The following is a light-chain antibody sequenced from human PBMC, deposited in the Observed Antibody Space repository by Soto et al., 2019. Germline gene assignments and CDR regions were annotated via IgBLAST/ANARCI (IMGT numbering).Light chain of an antibody. Sequence: EIVMTQSPATLSISLGERATLSCRASQSVSSSLAWYQQRPGQAPRPLMYDASTRATGIPARFSGSGSGTEFTLTISSLQSEDFAVYFCQQYAKWPPYTFGQGTKLEIK. J-gene: IGKJ2*01. CDR2: DAS. V-gene: IGKV3-15*01. CDR1: QSVSSS. CDR3: QQYAKWPPYT.